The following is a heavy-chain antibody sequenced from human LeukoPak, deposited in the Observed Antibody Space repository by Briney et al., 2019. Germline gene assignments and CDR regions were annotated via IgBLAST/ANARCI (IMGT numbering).Heavy chain of an antibody. CDR3: AKALGGRDAFNL. J-gene: IGHJ5*02. CDR1: GFTYSDYA. CDR2: MSGSGGTT. V-gene: IGHV3-23*01. D-gene: IGHD5-24*01. Sequence: PGGSLRLSCAASGFTYSDYAMSWVRQAPGKGLKWVSIMSGSGGTTYYARSVKGRFTISRDNSRNTLFLQMNSLRVEDTAVYYCAKALGGRDAFNLRGQGALVTVSS.